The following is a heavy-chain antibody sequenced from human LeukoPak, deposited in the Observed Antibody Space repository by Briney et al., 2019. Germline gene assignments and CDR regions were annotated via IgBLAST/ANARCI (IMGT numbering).Heavy chain of an antibody. Sequence: GGSLRLSCAASGFTFSSYWMSWVRQAPGKGLEWAANIKQDGSEKYYVDSVKGRFTISRDNAKNSLYLQMNSLRAEDTAVYYCARDKSRDGYMYYFDYWGQGTLVTVSS. J-gene: IGHJ4*02. V-gene: IGHV3-7*01. CDR1: GFTFSSYW. CDR3: ARDKSRDGYMYYFDY. D-gene: IGHD5-24*01. CDR2: IKQDGSEK.